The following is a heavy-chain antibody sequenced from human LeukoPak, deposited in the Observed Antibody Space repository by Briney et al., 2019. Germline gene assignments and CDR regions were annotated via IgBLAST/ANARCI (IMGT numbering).Heavy chain of an antibody. CDR2: ISPSGNSK. CDR3: VRDFLGESGAGGY. J-gene: IGHJ4*02. V-gene: IGHV3-21*01. Sequence: GGSLRLSCATSTFTFSSYTTNWVRQAPGKGLEWVSSISPSGNSKYHADSVKGRFTISRDNAENSLYMQMNSLRAEDTGVYYCVRDFLGESGAGGYWGQGTLVAVSS. D-gene: IGHD3-10*01. CDR1: TFTFSSYT.